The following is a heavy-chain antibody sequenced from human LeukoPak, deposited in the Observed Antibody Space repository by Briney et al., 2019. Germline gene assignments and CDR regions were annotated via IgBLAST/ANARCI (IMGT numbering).Heavy chain of an antibody. CDR1: GFAHSTTW. J-gene: IGHJ1*01. Sequence: GSLRLSCVASGFAHSTTWMNWVRQAPGKGLEWVANIGQGERQMNYADSVKGRFSISRDNARNSLFLQLNSLRAEDTAVYYCASSYLKHWGQGTLVTVSS. CDR3: ASSYLKH. V-gene: IGHV3-7*01. CDR2: IGQGERQM.